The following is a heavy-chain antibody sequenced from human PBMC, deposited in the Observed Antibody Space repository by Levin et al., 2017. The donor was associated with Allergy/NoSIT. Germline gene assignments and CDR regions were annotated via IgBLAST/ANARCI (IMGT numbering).Heavy chain of an antibody. CDR1: RFMFSNYA. V-gene: IGHV3-23*01. CDR2: IGGTGGST. J-gene: IGHJ2*01. CDR3: AREQWLYSYGYFDH. D-gene: IGHD6-19*01. Sequence: GGSLRLSCAASRFMFSNYAMSWVRQAPGKGLEWVSAIGGTGGSTFYSESVKGRCTISRDNSKNTLYLEMNSLRAEDTAVYYCAREQWLYSYGYFDHWGRGTLVTVSS.